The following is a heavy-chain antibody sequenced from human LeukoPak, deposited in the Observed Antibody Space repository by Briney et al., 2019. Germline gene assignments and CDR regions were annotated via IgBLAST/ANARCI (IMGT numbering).Heavy chain of an antibody. CDR2: ISGNGVGT. J-gene: IGHJ6*02. D-gene: IGHD3-22*01. CDR3: AREDSSGYYYYYGMDV. V-gene: IGHV3-23*01. CDR1: GFTFSSYA. Sequence: GGSLRLSCAASGFTFSSYAMSWVRQAPGKGLEWVSVISGNGVGTYYADSVKGRFTISRDNSKNTLYLQMNSLRAEDTAVYYCAREDSSGYYYYYGMDVWGQGTRSPSP.